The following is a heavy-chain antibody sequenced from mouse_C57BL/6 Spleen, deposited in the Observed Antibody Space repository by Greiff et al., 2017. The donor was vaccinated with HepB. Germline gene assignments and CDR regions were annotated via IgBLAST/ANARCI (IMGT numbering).Heavy chain of an antibody. CDR1: GFTFTDYY. V-gene: IGHV7-3*01. D-gene: IGHD2-5*01. CDR3: SRYYSNYDRAMDY. J-gene: IGHJ4*01. CDR2: IRNKANGYTT. Sequence: EVKLVESGGGLVQPGGSLSLSCAASGFTFTDYYMSWVRQPPGKALEWLGFIRNKANGYTTEYSASVKGRFTISRDNSQSILYRQMNALRAEDSATYYCSRYYSNYDRAMDYWGQGTSVTVSS.